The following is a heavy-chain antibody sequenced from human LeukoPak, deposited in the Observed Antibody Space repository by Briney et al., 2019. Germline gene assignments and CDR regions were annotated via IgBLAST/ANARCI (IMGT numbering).Heavy chain of an antibody. CDR1: GYTFTSYD. CDR3: ARGPRRYYYDSSGYYSRGYYYYMDV. CDR2: MNPNSGNT. V-gene: IGHV1-8*03. Sequence: ASVKVSCKASGYTFTSYDINWVRQATGQGLEWMGWMNPNSGNTGYAQKFQGRVTITGNTSISAAYMELSSLRSEDTAVYYCARGPRRYYYDSSGYYSRGYYYYMDVWGKGTTVTVSS. J-gene: IGHJ6*03. D-gene: IGHD3-22*01.